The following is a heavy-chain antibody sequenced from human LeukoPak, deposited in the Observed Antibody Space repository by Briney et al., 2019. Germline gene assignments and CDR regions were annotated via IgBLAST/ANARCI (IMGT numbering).Heavy chain of an antibody. J-gene: IGHJ3*02. CDR1: GGYMSSDH. CDR3: ARKKDFDI. Sequence: SETLSLTCTVSGGYMSSDHWNWIRQPPGKGLEWIGCIYYSGSTYYNPSLKSRVTISVDMSKSQFSLRLTSVTAADTAVYYRARKKDFDIWGEKALVTVSS. V-gene: IGHV4-59*01. CDR2: IYYSGST.